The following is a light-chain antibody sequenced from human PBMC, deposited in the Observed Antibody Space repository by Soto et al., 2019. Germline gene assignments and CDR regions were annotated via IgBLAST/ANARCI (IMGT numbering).Light chain of an antibody. CDR1: QNVAHF. CDR3: QQSYSSPPT. Sequence: IQMTQSPSSLSASVGDRVTSTCRASQNVAHFLNWYQQKPGKAPKLLIFAASSLQSGVPSRFSGSRSGPDFTLTISRLQPEDFATYYCQQSYSSPPTFGQGTKVDIK. CDR2: AAS. V-gene: IGKV1-39*01. J-gene: IGKJ1*01.